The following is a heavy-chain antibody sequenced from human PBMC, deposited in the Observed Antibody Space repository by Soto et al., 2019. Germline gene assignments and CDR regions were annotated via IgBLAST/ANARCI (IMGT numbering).Heavy chain of an antibody. Sequence: QVQLVESGGGVVQPGKSLRLSCAASGFAFSHYPVHWVRQAPGKGLEWVAVISYDGSNKYYEDSVKGRFTIFRDNSKNKQYLQMHSLRDEDTAVYYCVRAGDCSGGSCSIFDYWGQGTLVTVSS. J-gene: IGHJ4*02. D-gene: IGHD2-15*01. CDR1: GFAFSHYP. CDR3: VRAGDCSGGSCSIFDY. CDR2: ISYDGSNK. V-gene: IGHV3-30-3*01.